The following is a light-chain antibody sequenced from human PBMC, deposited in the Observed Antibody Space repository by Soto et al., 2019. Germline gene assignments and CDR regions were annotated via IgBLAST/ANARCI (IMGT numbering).Light chain of an antibody. CDR3: QQADSFPLT. J-gene: IGKJ4*01. Sequence: DIQMTQSPSSVSSSVGDIFTITCRASQGISRWLAWYQQKPGKAPKLLIYGASSVQSGVPSRFSGSGSGTDFTLTIGSLQPEDFATYYCQQADSFPLTFGGGTKVDIK. CDR1: QGISRW. V-gene: IGKV1-12*01. CDR2: GAS.